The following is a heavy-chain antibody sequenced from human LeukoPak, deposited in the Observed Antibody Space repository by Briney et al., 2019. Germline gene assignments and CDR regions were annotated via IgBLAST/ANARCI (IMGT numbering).Heavy chain of an antibody. CDR3: ASYSGSYYEYDDAFDI. Sequence: GGSLRLSCAASGFTFSDYYMSWIRQAPGKGLEWVSYISSSGSTIYYADSVKGRFTISRDNAKNSLYLQMNSLRAEDTAVYYCASYSGSYYEYDDAFDIWGQGTMVTVSS. CDR2: ISSSGSTI. CDR1: GFTFSDYY. D-gene: IGHD1-26*01. V-gene: IGHV3-11*04. J-gene: IGHJ3*02.